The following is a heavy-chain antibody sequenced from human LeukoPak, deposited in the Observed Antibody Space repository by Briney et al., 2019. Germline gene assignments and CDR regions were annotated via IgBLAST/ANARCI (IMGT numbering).Heavy chain of an antibody. V-gene: IGHV4-39*07. CDR2: IYFSGST. Sequence: SETLSLTCSVSGGSININHFYLGWIRQPPGKGLEWIGSIYFSGSTYYNPSLKSRVTISVDTSKNQFSLKLSSVTAADTAVYYCAREARYCSGGNCYDKHFHYYYYMDVWGKGTTVTVSS. J-gene: IGHJ6*03. D-gene: IGHD2-15*01. CDR3: AREARYCSGGNCYDKHFHYYYYMDV. CDR1: GGSININHFY.